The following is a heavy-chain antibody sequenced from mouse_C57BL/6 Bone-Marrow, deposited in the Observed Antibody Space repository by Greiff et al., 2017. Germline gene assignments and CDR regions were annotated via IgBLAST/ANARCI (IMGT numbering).Heavy chain of an antibody. CDR1: GYTFTSYG. CDR3: ARSPISSQPNWYFDV. V-gene: IGHV1-81*01. Sequence: QVQLQQSGAELARPGASVKLSCKASGYTFTSYGISWVKQRTGQGLEWIGEIYPRSGNTYYNEKFKGKATLTADKSSSTAYRELRSLTSEDAAVYCCARSPISSQPNWYFDVWGTGTTVTVSS. D-gene: IGHD6-5*01. CDR2: IYPRSGNT. J-gene: IGHJ1*03.